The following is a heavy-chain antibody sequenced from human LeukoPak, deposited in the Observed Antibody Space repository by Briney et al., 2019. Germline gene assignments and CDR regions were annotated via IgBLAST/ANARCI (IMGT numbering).Heavy chain of an antibody. Sequence: ASVKVSCKASGYTFTSYYMHWVRQAPGQGLEWMGIINPSGGSTSYAQKFQGRVTMTRDTSTSTVYMELSSLRSEDTAVYCCARGDEVGVRGVIRYYYYYYGMDVWGQGTTVTVSS. CDR2: INPSGGST. V-gene: IGHV1-46*01. CDR1: GYTFTSYY. J-gene: IGHJ6*02. D-gene: IGHD3-10*01. CDR3: ARGDEVGVRGVIRYYYYYYGMDV.